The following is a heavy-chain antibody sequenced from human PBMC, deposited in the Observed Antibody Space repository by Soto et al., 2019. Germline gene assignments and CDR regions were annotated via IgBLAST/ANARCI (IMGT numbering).Heavy chain of an antibody. J-gene: IGHJ4*02. CDR1: GGTFSSYG. D-gene: IGHD6-6*01. CDR3: AREGYTSSSIHSFLDS. CDR2: IIPFLGTT. V-gene: IGHV1-69*10. Sequence: SMKVSCKASGGTFSSYGISWVRQAPGQGLERMGRIIPFLGTTNYAQNFQDRLTVTADTSTNTAFMELSSLRSDDTAVYYCAREGYTSSSIHSFLDSWGQGTLVTVSS.